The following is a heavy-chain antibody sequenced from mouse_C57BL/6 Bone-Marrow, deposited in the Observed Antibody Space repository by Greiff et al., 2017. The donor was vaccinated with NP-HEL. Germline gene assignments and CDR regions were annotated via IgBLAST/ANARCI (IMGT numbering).Heavy chain of an antibody. D-gene: IGHD4-1*01. CDR3: ARLGLSFDY. Sequence: QVQLQQPGAELVMPGASVKLSCKASGYTFTSYWMHWVKQRPGQGLEWIGEIDPSDSYTNYNQKYTGKSTLTVDKSSSTAYMQLSSLTSEDSAVYYCARLGLSFDYWGQGTTLTVSS. J-gene: IGHJ2*01. CDR1: GYTFTSYW. V-gene: IGHV1-69*01. CDR2: IDPSDSYT.